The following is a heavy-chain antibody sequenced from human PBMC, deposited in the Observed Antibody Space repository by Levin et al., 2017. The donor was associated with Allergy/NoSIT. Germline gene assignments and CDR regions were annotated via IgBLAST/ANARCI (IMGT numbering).Heavy chain of an antibody. CDR3: ARHIAGRGNYYYYGMDV. CDR1: GYSFTSYW. D-gene: IGHD6-6*01. V-gene: IGHV5-51*01. J-gene: IGHJ6*02. Sequence: HGESLKISCKGSGYSFTSYWIGWVRQMPGKGLEWMGIIYPGDSDTRYSPSFQGQVTISADKSISTAYLQWSSLKASDTAMYHCARHIAGRGNYYYYGMDVWGQGTTVTVSS. CDR2: IYPGDSDT.